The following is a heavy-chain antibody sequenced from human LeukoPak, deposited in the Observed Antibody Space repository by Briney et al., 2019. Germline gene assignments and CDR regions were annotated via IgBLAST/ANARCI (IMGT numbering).Heavy chain of an antibody. CDR2: INPNSGGT. V-gene: IGHV1-2*02. Sequence: GASVKVSCKASGYTFTGYYMHWVRQAPGQGLEWMGWINPNSGGTNYAQKFQGRVTMTRDTSISTAYMELSRLRSDDTAVYHCARVHFWMAAAGTEGDYWGQGTLVTVSS. CDR3: ARVHFWMAAAGTEGDY. CDR1: GYTFTGYY. J-gene: IGHJ4*02. D-gene: IGHD6-13*01.